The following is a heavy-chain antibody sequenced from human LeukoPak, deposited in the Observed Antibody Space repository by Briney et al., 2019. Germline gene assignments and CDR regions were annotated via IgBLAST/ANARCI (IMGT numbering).Heavy chain of an antibody. V-gene: IGHV3-23*01. D-gene: IGHD6-19*01. CDR2: IIGSGDRT. Sequence: PSETLSLTCTVSGGSISSYYWSWIRQPPGKGLEWVSAIIGSGDRTYYADSVKGRFTISRDNSKNTVYLQMNSLRAEDTAVYYCAKRGPAGAGKSPDYFDYWGQGTLVTVSS. CDR1: GGSISSYY. J-gene: IGHJ4*02. CDR3: AKRGPAGAGKSPDYFDY.